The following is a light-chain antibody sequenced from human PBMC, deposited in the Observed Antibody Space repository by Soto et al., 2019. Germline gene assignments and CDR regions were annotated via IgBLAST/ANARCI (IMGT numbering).Light chain of an antibody. V-gene: IGKV3-15*01. J-gene: IGKJ1*01. Sequence: EIVLRQSPGTPSLSPGERATLSCRASQSVSSNLAWYQQKPGQAPRLLIYGASTRATGIPARFSGSGSGTEFTLTISSLQSEDFAVYYCQQYNNWPRTFGQGTKVDIK. CDR2: GAS. CDR3: QQYNNWPRT. CDR1: QSVSSN.